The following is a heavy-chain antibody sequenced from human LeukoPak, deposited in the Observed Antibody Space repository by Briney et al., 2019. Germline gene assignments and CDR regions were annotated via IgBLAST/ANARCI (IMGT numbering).Heavy chain of an antibody. J-gene: IGHJ4*02. CDR1: GGSISSGSYY. CDR2: IYYSGST. D-gene: IGHD6-19*01. Sequence: PSQTLSLTCTVSGGSISSGSYYWGWIRQPPGKGLEWIGSIYYSGSTYYNPSLKSRVTISVDTSKNQFSLKLSSVTAADTAVYYCARHYSSGWYYFDYWGQGTLVTVSS. V-gene: IGHV4-39*01. CDR3: ARHYSSGWYYFDY.